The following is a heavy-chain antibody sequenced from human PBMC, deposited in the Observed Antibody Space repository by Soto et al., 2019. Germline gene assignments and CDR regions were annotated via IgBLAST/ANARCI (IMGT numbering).Heavy chain of an antibody. Sequence: ASVKVSCKASGYTFTSYYMHWVRQAPGQGIEWMGIINPSGGSTSYVQKFQGRVTMTRDTSTSTVYMELSSLRSEDTAMYYCARDIKYYDSSGYYYADYYGMDVWGQGTTVTVSS. J-gene: IGHJ6*02. CDR1: GYTFTSYY. CDR2: INPSGGST. D-gene: IGHD3-22*01. V-gene: IGHV1-46*01. CDR3: ARDIKYYDSSGYYYADYYGMDV.